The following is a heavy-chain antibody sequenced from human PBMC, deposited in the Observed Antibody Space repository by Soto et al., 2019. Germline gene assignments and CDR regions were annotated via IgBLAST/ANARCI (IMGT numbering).Heavy chain of an antibody. CDR3: AQDLLFIVGASYYYYYGMDV. J-gene: IGHJ6*02. V-gene: IGHV3-30*18. D-gene: IGHD1-26*01. CDR2: ISYDGSNK. CDR1: GFTFSSYG. Sequence: QVQLVESGGGVVQPGRSLRLSCAASGFTFSSYGMHWVRQAPGKGLEWVAVISYDGSNKYYADSVKGRFTISRDNSKNTLYLQMNSLRAEDTAVYYCAQDLLFIVGASYYYYYGMDVWGQGTTVTVSS.